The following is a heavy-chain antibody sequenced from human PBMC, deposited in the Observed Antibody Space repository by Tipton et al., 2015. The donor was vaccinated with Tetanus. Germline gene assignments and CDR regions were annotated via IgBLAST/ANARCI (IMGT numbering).Heavy chain of an antibody. V-gene: IGHV1-8*01. D-gene: IGHD6-19*01. CDR1: GYTFTSYD. CDR3: ARDRAVPVQAYGTDV. CDR2: MKPNSGST. Sequence: QSGPEVKKPGASVKVSCKTSGYTFTSYDINWVRQATGQGLEWMGWMKPNSGSTGYAQKFRGRVTMTRDTSINTAYMELSDLRSEDTGVYYCARDRAVPVQAYGTDVWGQGTSVTVSS. J-gene: IGHJ6*02.